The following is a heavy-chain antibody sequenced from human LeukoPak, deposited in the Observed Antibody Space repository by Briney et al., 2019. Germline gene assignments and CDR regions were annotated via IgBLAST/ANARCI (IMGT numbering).Heavy chain of an antibody. Sequence: GGSLRLSCSASGITFSTYAIHWVRQAPGKGLEWVSYITSSGSTIHYADPVKGRFTISRDNAKNSLYLQMNSLRAEDTAVYYCARVTFNYFDYWGQGTLVTVSS. CDR3: ARVTFNYFDY. V-gene: IGHV3-48*03. CDR2: ITSSGSTI. J-gene: IGHJ4*02. CDR1: GITFSTYA. D-gene: IGHD1-14*01.